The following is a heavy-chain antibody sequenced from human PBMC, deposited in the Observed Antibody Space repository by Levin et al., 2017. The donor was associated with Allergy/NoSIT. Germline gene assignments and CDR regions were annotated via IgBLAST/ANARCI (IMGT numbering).Heavy chain of an antibody. J-gene: IGHJ5*02. D-gene: IGHD3-9*01. CDR1: GVSISSGDHY. CDR2: IYNSGST. CDR3: ARETIDYDMYSHYFDP. V-gene: IGHV4-30-4*01. Sequence: SETLSLTCPVSGVSISSGDHYWSWIRQPPGKGLEWIGYIYNSGSTYYNPSLKSRITISVDTSKNQFSLKLSSVTAADTAVYYCARETIDYDMYSHYFDPWGQGTLVTVSS.